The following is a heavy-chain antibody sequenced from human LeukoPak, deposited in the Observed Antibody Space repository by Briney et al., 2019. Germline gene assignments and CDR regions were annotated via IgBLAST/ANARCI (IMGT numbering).Heavy chain of an antibody. CDR2: INYSGST. CDR1: GGSVSSSSSYY. Sequence: PSETLSLTCTVSGGSVSSSSSYYWGWLRQPPGKGLEWIGSINYSGSTFYNPSLKSRVAMSVDTSKNHFSLSLSAVSAADTAVYYCARHHGMYYWGQGTLVTVSS. J-gene: IGHJ4*02. CDR3: ARHHGMYY. V-gene: IGHV4-39*01.